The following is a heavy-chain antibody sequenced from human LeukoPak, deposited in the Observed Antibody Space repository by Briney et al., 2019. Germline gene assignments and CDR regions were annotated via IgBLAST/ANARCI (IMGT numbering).Heavy chain of an antibody. D-gene: IGHD3-22*01. CDR2: IYSSGST. V-gene: IGHV4-59*01. Sequence: SETLSLSCSVSGGSISSYYWSWIRQPPGKGLESIGYIYSSGSTNYNSSLKSRVTISADTSKNQFSLKLSSVTAADTAVYYCARGYYDSSAQAGDDAFDIWSQGTMVTVSS. J-gene: IGHJ3*02. CDR1: GGSISSYY. CDR3: ARGYYDSSAQAGDDAFDI.